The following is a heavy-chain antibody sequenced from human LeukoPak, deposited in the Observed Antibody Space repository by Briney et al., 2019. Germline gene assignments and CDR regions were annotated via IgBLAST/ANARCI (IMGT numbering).Heavy chain of an antibody. CDR1: GFTFSSYW. V-gene: IGHV3-7*01. J-gene: IGHJ4*02. CDR2: IKRDGSEK. CDR3: ARDGGYSGYVCHY. D-gene: IGHD5-12*01. Sequence: GGSLRLSCAASGFTFSSYWMSWVRQAPGKGLEWVANIKRDGSEKYYVDSVKGRFTISRDNAKNSLYLQMNSLRAEDTAVYYCARDGGYSGYVCHYWGQGTLVTVSS.